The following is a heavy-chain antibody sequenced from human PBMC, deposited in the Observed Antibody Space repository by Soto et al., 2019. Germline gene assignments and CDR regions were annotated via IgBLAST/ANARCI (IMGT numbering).Heavy chain of an antibody. V-gene: IGHV1-8*01. CDR1: GYTFTSYE. Sequence: QVQLVQSGAEVKKPGASVKVSCKASGYTFTSYEINWVRQATGQGLEWMGWMNPNSGNTGYAQKYQGRVTMTRNTPIPNGYMGWSKRGCGDTAGYFWGRGENFLGGGGGGYWGQGTLVTVSS. J-gene: IGHJ4*02. CDR2: MNPNSGNT. D-gene: IGHD3-3*01. CDR3: GRGENFLGGGGGGY.